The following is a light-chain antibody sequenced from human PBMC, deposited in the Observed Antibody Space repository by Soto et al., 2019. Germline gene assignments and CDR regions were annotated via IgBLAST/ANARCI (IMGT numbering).Light chain of an antibody. CDR2: DVS. V-gene: IGLV2-14*01. J-gene: IGLJ3*02. CDR3: SSYTSTSRLEV. CDR1: SRDIGDYNY. Sequence: QSALTQPASVSGSPGQSITISCNGTSRDIGDYNYVSWYQHHPGKAPKLMIYDVSNRPSGISNRFFGSKSGNTASLTISGLQAEDEANYYCSSYTSTSRLEVFGGGTKLTVL.